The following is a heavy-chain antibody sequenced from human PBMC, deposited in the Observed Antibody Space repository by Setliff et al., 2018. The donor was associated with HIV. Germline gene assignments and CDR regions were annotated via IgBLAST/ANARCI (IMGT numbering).Heavy chain of an antibody. CDR3: ARAPGYFDSWSGFRNYYMDV. V-gene: IGHV1-24*01. CDR1: GYTLTEVS. J-gene: IGHJ6*03. D-gene: IGHD3-3*01. Sequence: ASVKVSCKISGYTLTEVSMHWVRQAPGKGLEWMGYFDTQDGKTIYAQKFQGRVTMTEDTSTYTACMELSGLRSEDTAVYYCARAPGYFDSWSGFRNYYMDVWGQGTGVTVSS. CDR2: FDTQDGKT.